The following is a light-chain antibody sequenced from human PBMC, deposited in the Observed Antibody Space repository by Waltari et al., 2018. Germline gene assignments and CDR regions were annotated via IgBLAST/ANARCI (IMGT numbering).Light chain of an antibody. V-gene: IGKV1-5*03. CDR3: QQYNTYPRT. CDR1: QSLNNW. CDR2: TAS. Sequence: IQMTQSPSTLSASVGDRVTITCRASQSLNNWRAWYQQKPGKAPKLLIYTASTLQNGVPSRFSGSASGTEFTLTIDSLQSEDFATYYCQQYNTYPRTFGQGSKVELK. J-gene: IGKJ1*01.